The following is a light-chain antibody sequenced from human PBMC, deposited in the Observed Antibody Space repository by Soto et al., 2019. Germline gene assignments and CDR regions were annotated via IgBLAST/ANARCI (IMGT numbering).Light chain of an antibody. CDR3: HQYGSSPRT. V-gene: IGKV3-20*01. CDR1: QSVSSRY. J-gene: IGKJ1*01. Sequence: EIVLTQSPGTLSLSPGERATLSCRASQSVSSRYFAWYQQKPGQAPRLLIYDTSTRATGIPDRFSGSGSGTDFPLTISRLEPEDFAVYYCHQYGSSPRTFGQGTKVEIK. CDR2: DTS.